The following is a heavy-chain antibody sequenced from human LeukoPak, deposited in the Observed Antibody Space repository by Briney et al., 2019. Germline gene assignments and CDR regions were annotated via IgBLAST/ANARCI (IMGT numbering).Heavy chain of an antibody. V-gene: IGHV3-66*02. CDR3: ARGGGYYGPLDY. CDR2: IYNNGNT. D-gene: IGHD3-16*01. CDR1: GFIFDDYG. J-gene: IGHJ4*02. Sequence: PGGSLRLSCAASGFIFDDYGMSWVRQAPGKGLEWVSTIYNNGNTYYGDSVKGRFTISRDKSKNTAHLQMNSLRREDSAVYFCARGGGYYGPLDYWGQGVLVTVSS.